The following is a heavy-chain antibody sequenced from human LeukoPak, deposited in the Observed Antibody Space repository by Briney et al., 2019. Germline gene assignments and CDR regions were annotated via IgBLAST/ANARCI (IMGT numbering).Heavy chain of an antibody. J-gene: IGHJ4*02. Sequence: ASVKVSCKVSGSTLTELSMHWERQAPAKGLEWMGGFDPEDGETIYAQKFQGRVTMTEDTATDTAYMELSSLRPEDTAVYYCARGVAGTPLTDYWGQGTLVTVSS. CDR3: ARGVAGTPLTDY. CDR1: GSTLTELS. V-gene: IGHV1-24*01. D-gene: IGHD6-19*01. CDR2: FDPEDGET.